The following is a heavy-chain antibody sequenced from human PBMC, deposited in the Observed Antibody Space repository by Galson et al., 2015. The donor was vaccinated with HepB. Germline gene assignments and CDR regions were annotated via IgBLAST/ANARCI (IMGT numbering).Heavy chain of an antibody. D-gene: IGHD3-9*01. CDR2: INTSGGTT. J-gene: IGHJ4*02. Sequence: SVKVSCKASGYTFTNYYIHWLRQAPGQWLEWMGIINTSGGTTVYAQKFQGRVTMTRDTSTSTVHMELSSLGSDDTAVYYCARERTTIGGARGFYFDYWGQGTLVTVSS. CDR1: GYTFTNYY. CDR3: ARERTTIGGARGFYFDY. V-gene: IGHV1-46*01.